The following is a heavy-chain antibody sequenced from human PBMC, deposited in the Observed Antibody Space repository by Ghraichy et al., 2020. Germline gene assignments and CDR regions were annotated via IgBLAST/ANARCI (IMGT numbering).Heavy chain of an antibody. J-gene: IGHJ4*02. V-gene: IGHV4-59*08. CDR1: GGSISGYY. CDR2: IYHSGTT. Sequence: SETLSLTCTVSGGSISGYYWIWIRQPPGKGLEWIGYIYHSGTTSYNPSLMSRLTISVDTSKNQFSLKLSSVTAADTAVYYCARRGYSSGWSYNDYWGQGTLVSFSS. D-gene: IGHD6-19*01. CDR3: ARRGYSSGWSYNDY.